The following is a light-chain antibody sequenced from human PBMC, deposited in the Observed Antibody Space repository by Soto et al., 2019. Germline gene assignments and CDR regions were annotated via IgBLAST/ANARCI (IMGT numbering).Light chain of an antibody. Sequence: DIQMTQSPSTLSASVGDRVTSTCRASQSISSWLAWYQQKPGKAPKLLIYDASSLESGVPSRFSGSGSGTEFTLTISSLQPDDFATYYCQQYNSYPETFGQGTKVDIK. CDR1: QSISSW. J-gene: IGKJ1*01. V-gene: IGKV1-5*01. CDR2: DAS. CDR3: QQYNSYPET.